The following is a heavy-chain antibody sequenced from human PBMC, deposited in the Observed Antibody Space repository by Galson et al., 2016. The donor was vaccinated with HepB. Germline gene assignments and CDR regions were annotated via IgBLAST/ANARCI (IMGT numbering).Heavy chain of an antibody. CDR1: GGSINNYY. Sequence: SETLSLTCSVSGGSINNYYWSWVRQPAGKGLEWIGRVYTVGTTDYNPSLKSRVTISVDTSKNQFSLKLSSVTAADTAVYYCARASYYNYHNAFDIWGQGTMVTVSS. CDR3: ARASYYNYHNAFDI. D-gene: IGHD3-10*01. CDR2: VYTVGTT. J-gene: IGHJ3*02. V-gene: IGHV4-4*07.